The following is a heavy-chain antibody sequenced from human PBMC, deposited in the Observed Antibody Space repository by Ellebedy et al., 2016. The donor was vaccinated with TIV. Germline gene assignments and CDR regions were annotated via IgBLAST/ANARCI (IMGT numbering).Heavy chain of an antibody. V-gene: IGHV3-33*06. CDR2: IWYDGSNK. CDR3: AKDKGSGTHYNLYFGLDV. D-gene: IGHD3-10*01. CDR1: GFSFRDYG. Sequence: GESLKISXAASGFSFRDYGMHWVRQAPGKGLEWVAIIWYDGSNKDYVDHVKGRFTISRDNSKNTLYLQMNSLRAEDTAVYYCAKDKGSGTHYNLYFGLDVWGQGTTVTVSS. J-gene: IGHJ6*02.